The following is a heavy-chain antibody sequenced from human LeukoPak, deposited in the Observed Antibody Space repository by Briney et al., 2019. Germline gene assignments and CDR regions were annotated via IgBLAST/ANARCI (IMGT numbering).Heavy chain of an antibody. CDR2: ISGSGGST. D-gene: IGHD3-9*01. CDR1: GFTFSSYA. J-gene: IGHJ4*02. Sequence: GGSLRLSCAASGFTFSSYAMSWVRQAPGKGLEWVSAISGSGGSTYYADSVKGRFTISRDNSKNTLYLQMNSLRAEDTAVYYCARTKDLYYDILTGYYNYFDYWGQGTLVTVSS. CDR3: ARTKDLYYDILTGYYNYFDY. V-gene: IGHV3-23*01.